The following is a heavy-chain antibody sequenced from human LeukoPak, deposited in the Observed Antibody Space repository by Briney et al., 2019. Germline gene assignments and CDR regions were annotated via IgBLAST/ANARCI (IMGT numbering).Heavy chain of an antibody. V-gene: IGHV3-7*01. J-gene: IGHJ5*02. Sequence: GGSLRLSCAASGFTFSSYWMSWVRQAPGKGLGWVANIKQDGSEKYYVDSVKGRFTISRDNAKNSLYLQMNSLRAEDTAVYYCARDKGSSTYYDFWSGYCWFDPWGQGTLVTVSS. CDR2: IKQDGSEK. D-gene: IGHD3-3*01. CDR1: GFTFSSYW. CDR3: ARDKGSSTYYDFWSGYCWFDP.